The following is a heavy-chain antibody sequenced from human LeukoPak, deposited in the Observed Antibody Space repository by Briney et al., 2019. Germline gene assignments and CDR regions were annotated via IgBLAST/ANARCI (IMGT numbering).Heavy chain of an antibody. CDR3: ARVKSHVYFDY. V-gene: IGHV3-23*01. CDR1: GFTLSSYA. CDR2: ISVSGNT. J-gene: IGHJ4*02. Sequence: GGSLRLSCAASGFTLSSYAMSWVRQGPGKGLEWVSAISVSGNTYHADSVKGRFTISRDSSKNTLYLQMNSLRAEDTAVYYCARVKSHVYFDYWGQGTLVTVSS.